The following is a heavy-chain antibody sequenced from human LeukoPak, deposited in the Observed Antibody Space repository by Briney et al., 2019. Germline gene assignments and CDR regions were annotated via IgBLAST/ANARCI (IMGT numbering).Heavy chain of an antibody. CDR2: ISYDGSSK. J-gene: IGHJ4*02. V-gene: IGHV3-30*03. D-gene: IGHD3-3*01. Sequence: GGSLRLSCAASGFSFSSHGMHWVRQAPGKGLEWVAVISYDGSSKYYADSVKGRFTISRDNSKNTLYLQMHSLRAEDTAVYYCARDPSPSLRFLEGFDYWGQGTLVTVSS. CDR1: GFSFSSHG. CDR3: ARDPSPSLRFLEGFDY.